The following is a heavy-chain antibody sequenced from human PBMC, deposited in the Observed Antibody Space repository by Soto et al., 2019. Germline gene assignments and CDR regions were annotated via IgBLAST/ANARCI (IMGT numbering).Heavy chain of an antibody. CDR1: GGSISSYY. Sequence: QVQLQESGPGLVKPSETLSLTCTVSGGSISSYYWSWIRQPPGKGLEWIGYIYYSGSTNYNPSLKSRVTISVDTSKNQFSLKLSSVPAADTAVYYCARHYLGTVTRTVFSAFDIWGQGTMVTVSS. D-gene: IGHD4-17*01. CDR2: IYYSGST. V-gene: IGHV4-59*08. J-gene: IGHJ3*02. CDR3: ARHYLGTVTRTVFSAFDI.